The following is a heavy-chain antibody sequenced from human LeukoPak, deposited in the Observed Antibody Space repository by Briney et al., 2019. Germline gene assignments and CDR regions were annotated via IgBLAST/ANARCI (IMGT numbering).Heavy chain of an antibody. Sequence: GGSLRLSCAASGFTFSSYGMHWVRQAPGKGLEWVAVISYDGSNKYYADSVKGRFTISRDNSKNTLYLQMNSLRAEDTAVYYCAKVRGEMATMGLDYWGQGTLVTVSS. CDR2: ISYDGSNK. V-gene: IGHV3-30*18. D-gene: IGHD5-24*01. CDR3: AKVRGEMATMGLDY. CDR1: GFTFSSYG. J-gene: IGHJ4*02.